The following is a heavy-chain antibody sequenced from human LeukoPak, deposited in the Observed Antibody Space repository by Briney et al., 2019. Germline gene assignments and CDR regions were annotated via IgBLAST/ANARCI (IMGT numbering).Heavy chain of an antibody. CDR3: ARVRDGYNYNFDY. Sequence: ASVKVSCTASGYTFTGYYIHWVRQAPGQGLEWMGWINPNSGAADSAQKFYGRVTMTRDTSISTAYLELSRLRSDDTPVYYCARVRDGYNYNFDYWGQGTLVTVSS. CDR2: INPNSGAA. J-gene: IGHJ4*02. V-gene: IGHV1-2*02. D-gene: IGHD5-24*01. CDR1: GYTFTGYY.